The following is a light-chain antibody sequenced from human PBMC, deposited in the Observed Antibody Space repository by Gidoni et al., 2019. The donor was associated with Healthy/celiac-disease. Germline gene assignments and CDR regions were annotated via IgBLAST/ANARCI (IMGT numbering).Light chain of an antibody. Sequence: EIVLTQSPGTLSLSPGERATRSCRASQSVSSSYLAWYQQKPGQAPRLLIYGASSRATGIPDRFSGSGSGTDFTLTISRLEPEDFAVYYCQQYGSSPLFTFGPGTKVEIK. CDR2: GAS. V-gene: IGKV3-20*01. J-gene: IGKJ3*01. CDR3: QQYGSSPLFT. CDR1: QSVSSSY.